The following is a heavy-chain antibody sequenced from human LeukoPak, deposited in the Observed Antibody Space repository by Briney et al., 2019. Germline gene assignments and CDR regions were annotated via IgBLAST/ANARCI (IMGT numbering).Heavy chain of an antibody. CDR3: ARSSGYYAKFDY. J-gene: IGHJ4*02. Sequence: SETLSLTCTVSGGSISSSSYYWGWIRQPPGKGLEWIGSIYYSGSTYYNPSLKSRVTISVDTSKNQFSLKLSSVTAADTAVYYCARSSGYYAKFDYWGQGTLVTVSS. D-gene: IGHD3-22*01. CDR1: GGSISSSSYY. V-gene: IGHV4-39*07. CDR2: IYYSGST.